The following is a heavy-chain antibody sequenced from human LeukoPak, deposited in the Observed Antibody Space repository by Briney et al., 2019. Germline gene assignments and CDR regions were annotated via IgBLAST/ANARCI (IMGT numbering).Heavy chain of an antibody. CDR2: IKQDGSEK. Sequence: PGGSLRLSCAASGFTFSSYWMSWVRQAPGKGLEWVANIKQDGSEKYYVDSVKGRFTISRDDAKNSLYLQMNSLRAEDTALYYCAKGGVTGQFDYWGQGTLVTVSS. CDR1: GFTFSSYW. J-gene: IGHJ4*02. V-gene: IGHV3-7*03. D-gene: IGHD7-27*01. CDR3: AKGGVTGQFDY.